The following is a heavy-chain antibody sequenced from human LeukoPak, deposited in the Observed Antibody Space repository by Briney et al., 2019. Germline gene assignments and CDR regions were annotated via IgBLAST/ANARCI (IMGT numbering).Heavy chain of an antibody. D-gene: IGHD2-15*01. V-gene: IGHV5-51*01. J-gene: IGHJ6*02. Sequence: GESLKISCKGSGYNFINHWIGWVRQMPGKGLEWRGIIYPGDSETRYSPSFQGQVTISDEKSISPAYLQWSSLKASDTAMYYCARYCSGSSCFHYGMDVWGQGTTVTVSS. CDR1: GYNFINHW. CDR2: IYPGDSET. CDR3: ARYCSGSSCFHYGMDV.